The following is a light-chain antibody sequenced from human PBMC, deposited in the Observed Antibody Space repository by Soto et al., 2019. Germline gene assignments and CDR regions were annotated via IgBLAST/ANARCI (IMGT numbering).Light chain of an antibody. CDR3: QQSYSVPHIFT. CDR2: AAS. CDR1: QSIGSF. J-gene: IGKJ5*01. V-gene: IGKV1-39*01. Sequence: DIQMTQSPSSLSASVGDRVTITCRASQSIGSFLNWYQQNLGKAPKLLIYAASSLQSGVPSRFSGSGSGTDFTLTISSLQPEDFATYYCQQSYSVPHIFTFGQGTRLEIK.